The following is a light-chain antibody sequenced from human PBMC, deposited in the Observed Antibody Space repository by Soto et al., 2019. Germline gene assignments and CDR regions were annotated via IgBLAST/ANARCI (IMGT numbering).Light chain of an antibody. CDR1: QSVDSSY. CDR3: KQYGSSVIT. V-gene: IGKV3-20*01. Sequence: DIVWTQAPGSLGLSPGERASLACSASQSVDSSYLAWYRQTAGQAHRLLIYGASSRATGIPARFSGSGSGTDFTLNIRRLEPADFAVYYCKQYGSSVITFGEGKRLET. J-gene: IGKJ5*01. CDR2: GAS.